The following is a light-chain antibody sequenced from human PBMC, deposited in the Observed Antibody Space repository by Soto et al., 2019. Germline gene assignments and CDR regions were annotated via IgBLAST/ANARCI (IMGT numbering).Light chain of an antibody. CDR1: SSNIGSNT. CDR3: AAWDDSLNGRGV. V-gene: IGLV1-44*01. CDR2: SNN. J-gene: IGLJ1*01. Sequence: QSVLTQPPSASGTPGQRVTISCSGSSSNIGSNTVTWYQQLPGTAPKLLIYSNNQPPSGVPDRFSGAKSGTSASLAISGLQFEDEADYYCAAWDDSLNGRGVFGTGTKVTVL.